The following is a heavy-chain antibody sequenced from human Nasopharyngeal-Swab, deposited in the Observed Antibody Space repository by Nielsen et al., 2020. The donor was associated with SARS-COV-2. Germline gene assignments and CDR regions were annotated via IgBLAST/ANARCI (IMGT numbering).Heavy chain of an antibody. D-gene: IGHD2-15*01. Sequence: GESLKISCAASGFTFSSYGMHWVRQAPGERLEWVAVIWYDGSNKYYADSVKGRFTISRDNSKNTLYLQMNSLRAEDTAVYYCARDVVVVAAFYYYYGMDVWGQGTTVTVSS. J-gene: IGHJ6*02. CDR1: GFTFSSYG. V-gene: IGHV3-33*01. CDR3: ARDVVVVAAFYYYYGMDV. CDR2: IWYDGSNK.